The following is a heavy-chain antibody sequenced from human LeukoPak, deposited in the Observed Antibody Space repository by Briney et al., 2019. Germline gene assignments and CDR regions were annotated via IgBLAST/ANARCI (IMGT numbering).Heavy chain of an antibody. CDR1: GLTVSSNY. Sequence: GGSLRLSCAASGLTVSSNYMRWVRQAPGKGLEWVSVIYSSGITYYADSVKGRFTISRDNSKNTLYLQMNSLRAEDTAVYYCARDRGDGYNTWGQGTLVTVSS. D-gene: IGHD5-12*01. CDR2: IYSSGIT. CDR3: ARDRGDGYNT. J-gene: IGHJ4*02. V-gene: IGHV3-66*01.